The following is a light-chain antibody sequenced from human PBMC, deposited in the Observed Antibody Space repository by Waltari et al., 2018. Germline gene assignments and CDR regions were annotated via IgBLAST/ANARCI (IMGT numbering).Light chain of an antibody. J-gene: IGLJ3*02. CDR3: YSTADNNWV. V-gene: IGLV3-27*01. CDR2: KGR. Sequence: SYELTQPSSVSVSPGQTATITCSGDVLAKKSGRWLQQKPGQAPVVVIYKGRERPSGIPERFSGSDSGATVTLTITGAQFEDEADYYCYSTADNNWVFGGGTKLTVL. CDR1: VLAKKS.